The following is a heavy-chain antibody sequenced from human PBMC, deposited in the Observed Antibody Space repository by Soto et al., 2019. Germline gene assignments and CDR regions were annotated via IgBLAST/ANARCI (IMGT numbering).Heavy chain of an antibody. CDR2: ISSSSSTI. J-gene: IGHJ5*02. D-gene: IGHD1-26*01. CDR3: IGDGGATDLFAP. V-gene: IGHV3-48*02. Sequence: EVQLVESGGGLVQPGGSLRLSCAASGFTFSTYSMNWVRQAPGKGLEWVSYISSSSSTIYYADSVQGRFTISRDNAKNSLCLQMSSLRDEDTAVYYCIGDGGATDLFAPWGQGTLVTVSS. CDR1: GFTFSTYS.